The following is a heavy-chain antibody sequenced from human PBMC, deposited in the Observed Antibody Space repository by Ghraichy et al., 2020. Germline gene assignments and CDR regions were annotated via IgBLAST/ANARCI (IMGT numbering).Heavy chain of an antibody. CDR2: INPNSGGT. CDR1: GYTFTGYY. D-gene: IGHD6-13*01. J-gene: IGHJ4*02. V-gene: IGHV1-2*02. CDR3: ARDPLYSRGRAYFDY. Sequence: ASVKVSCKASGYTFTGYYMHWVRQAPGQGLEWMGWINPNSGGTNYAQKFQGRVTMTRDTSISTAYMELSRLRSDDTAVYYCARDPLYSRGRAYFDYWGQGTLVTVSS.